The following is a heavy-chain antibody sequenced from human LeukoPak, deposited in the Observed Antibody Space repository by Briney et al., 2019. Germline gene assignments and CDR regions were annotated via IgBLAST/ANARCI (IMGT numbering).Heavy chain of an antibody. V-gene: IGHV3-23*01. CDR3: ARDYYYDSSGYCPFDY. J-gene: IGHJ4*02. D-gene: IGHD3-22*01. CDR1: GFTFNNYA. CDR2: ISGSGINT. Sequence: GGSLRLSCAASGFTFNNYAMTWVRQAPGKGLEWVSAISGSGINTYYADSVKGRFTISRDNSKNTLYLQMNSLRAEDTAVYYCARDYYYDSSGYCPFDYWGQGTLVTVSS.